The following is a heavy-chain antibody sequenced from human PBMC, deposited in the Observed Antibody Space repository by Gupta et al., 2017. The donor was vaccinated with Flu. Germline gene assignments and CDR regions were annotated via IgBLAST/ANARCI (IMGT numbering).Heavy chain of an antibody. J-gene: IGHJ4*02. CDR1: GYTFTGYY. CDR2: INPNSGGT. CDR3: ARVDYDFWSGYYNNSPRDY. D-gene: IGHD3-3*01. Sequence: QVQLVQSGAEVKKPGASVKVSCKASGYTFTGYYMHWVRQAPGQGLEWMGWINPNSGGTNYAQKFQGRVTMTRDTSISTAYMELSRLRSDDTAVYYCARVDYDFWSGYYNNSPRDYWGQGTLVTVSS. V-gene: IGHV1-2*02.